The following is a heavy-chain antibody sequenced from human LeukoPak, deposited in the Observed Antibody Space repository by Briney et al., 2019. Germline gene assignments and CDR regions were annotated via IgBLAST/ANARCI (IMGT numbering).Heavy chain of an antibody. CDR3: ARGGLYSGSYYNWFDP. V-gene: IGHV1-69*05. D-gene: IGHD1-26*01. CDR1: GGTFSSYA. J-gene: IGHJ5*02. Sequence: SVTVSCMASGGTFSSYAISWVRQAAGQGLEWMGGIIPIFGTANYAQKFQGRVTITTDESTSTAYMELSSLRSEDTAVYYCARGGLYSGSYYNWFDPWGQGTLVTVSS. CDR2: IIPIFGTA.